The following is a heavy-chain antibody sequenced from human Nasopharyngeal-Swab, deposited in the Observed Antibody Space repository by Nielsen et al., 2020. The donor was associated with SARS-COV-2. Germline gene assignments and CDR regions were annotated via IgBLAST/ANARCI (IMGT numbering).Heavy chain of an antibody. CDR1: GGFISSSSGY. J-gene: IGHJ5*01. V-gene: IGHV4-39*01. CDR2: IYSGGTA. D-gene: IGHD3-22*01. Sequence: SETLSLNCSVSGGFISSSSGYWGWIRQSQGKGLDWIGTIYSGGTAYYNPSLSSRLTMSVDTSNNHFSLRLTSVTAADTAVYYCARQNLVTLRGDWFDPWGQGAQVTFSS. CDR3: ARQNLVTLRGDWFDP.